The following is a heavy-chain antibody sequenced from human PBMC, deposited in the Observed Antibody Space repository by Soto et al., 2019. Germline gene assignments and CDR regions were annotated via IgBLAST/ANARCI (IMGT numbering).Heavy chain of an antibody. D-gene: IGHD3-22*01. Sequence: VESLKISCQGSGYIFTKHWIAWVRQKPGKGLEWIGIIDPVDSDDRYSPSFEGQVTISVDKSNNTAFLRWDKLKTSDTATYFCERRALEPSGHYYPYKWLDSWGQGTQVTVSS. CDR1: GYIFTKHW. CDR2: IDPVDSDD. CDR3: ERRALEPSGHYYPYKWLDS. V-gene: IGHV5-51*01. J-gene: IGHJ5*01.